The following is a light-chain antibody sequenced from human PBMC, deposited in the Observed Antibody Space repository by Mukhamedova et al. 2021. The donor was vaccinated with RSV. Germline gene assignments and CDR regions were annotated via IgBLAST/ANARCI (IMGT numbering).Light chain of an antibody. Sequence: WYRHYPGTVPKLMIYEVSERPLGVPDRFSGSKSGNTASLRISRLQADDEADYYCSSYAGNNIFVFGTGTKVTVL. CDR2: EVS. J-gene: IGLJ1*01. CDR3: SSYAGNNIFV. V-gene: IGLV2-8*01.